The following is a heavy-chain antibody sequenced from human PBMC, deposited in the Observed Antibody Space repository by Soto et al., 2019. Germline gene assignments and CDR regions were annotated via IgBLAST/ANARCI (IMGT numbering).Heavy chain of an antibody. CDR2: ISSSGSTI. CDR1: GFTFSDYY. V-gene: IGHV3-11*01. Sequence: QVQLVESGGGLVKPGGSLRLSCAASGFTFSDYYMSWIRQAPGKGLEWVSYISSSGSTIYYADSVKGRFTISRDNAKNSLYLQMNSLRAEDTAVYYRASMTCSGGSCYSGAWFDPWGQGTLFTGSS. J-gene: IGHJ5*02. D-gene: IGHD2-15*01. CDR3: ASMTCSGGSCYSGAWFDP.